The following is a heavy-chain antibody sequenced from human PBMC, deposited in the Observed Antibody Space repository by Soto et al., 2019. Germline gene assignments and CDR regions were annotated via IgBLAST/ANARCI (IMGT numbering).Heavy chain of an antibody. Sequence: GASVKVSCKASGYTFTSYAMHWVRQAPGQRLEWMGWINAGNGNTKYSQKFQGRVTITRDTSASTAYMELSSLRSEDTAVYYCARGGIVVVPAARTFDYWGQGTLVTVSS. CDR1: GYTFTSYA. J-gene: IGHJ4*02. V-gene: IGHV1-3*01. D-gene: IGHD2-2*01. CDR3: ARGGIVVVPAARTFDY. CDR2: INAGNGNT.